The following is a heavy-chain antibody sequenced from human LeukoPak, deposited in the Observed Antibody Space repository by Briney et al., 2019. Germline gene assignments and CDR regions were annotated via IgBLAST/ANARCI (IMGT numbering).Heavy chain of an antibody. V-gene: IGHV2-70*11. D-gene: IGHD6-13*01. CDR3: ARIDSSSWSLDY. CDR1: GFSLSTSGMC. J-gene: IGHJ4*02. Sequence: SGPALVKPTQTLTLTCTFSGFSLSTSGMCVSWIRQPPGKALEWLARIDRDDDKYYSTSLKTRLTISKDTSKNQVVLTMTNMDPVDTATYYCARIDSSSWSLDYWGQGTLVTVSS. CDR2: IDRDDDK.